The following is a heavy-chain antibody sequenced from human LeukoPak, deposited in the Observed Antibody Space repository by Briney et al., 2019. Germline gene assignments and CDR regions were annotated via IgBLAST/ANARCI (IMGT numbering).Heavy chain of an antibody. CDR2: ISDYNGNT. CDR1: GYTFTSYG. CDR3: ARALVGIVRGVMDY. V-gene: IGHV1-18*01. J-gene: IGHJ4*02. D-gene: IGHD3-10*01. Sequence: ASVKVSCKASGYTFTSYGISWVRQAPGQGLEWMGWISDYNGNTNYAEKLKGRVTMTTDTSTSTAYMELKSLRSDDTAVYYCARALVGIVRGVMDYWGQGTLVTVSS.